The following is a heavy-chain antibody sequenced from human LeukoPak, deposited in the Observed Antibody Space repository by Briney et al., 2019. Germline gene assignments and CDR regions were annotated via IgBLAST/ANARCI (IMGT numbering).Heavy chain of an antibody. CDR2: INQDGSEK. D-gene: IGHD3-10*01. J-gene: IGHJ4*02. Sequence: GGSLRLSCAASGFTFSSYEMNWVRQAPGKGLEWVANINQDGSEKYFVDSVRGRFTISRDNAKISLYLQMNSLRVEGTAVYYCARVAKYYYGSETYYFFEHWGQGTPVTASS. CDR3: ARVAKYYYGSETYYFFEH. V-gene: IGHV3-7*01. CDR1: GFTFSSYE.